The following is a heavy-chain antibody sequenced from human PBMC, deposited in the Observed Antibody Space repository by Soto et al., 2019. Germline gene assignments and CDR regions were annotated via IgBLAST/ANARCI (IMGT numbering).Heavy chain of an antibody. CDR2: FYWDDDK. D-gene: IGHD1-1*01. CDR3: VYRNGPATGTGTWFDP. V-gene: IGHV2-5*04. Sequence: SGPTLGNPTETLTLTCTFSGFSLSTNGVAVGWIRQPPGKALEWLGLFYWDDDKRYSPSLEGRLTITRDTSENQVVLTMTNMDPVDAGTYYCVYRNGPATGTGTWFDPWGQGISVTAPQ. CDR1: GFSLSTNGVA. J-gene: IGHJ5*02.